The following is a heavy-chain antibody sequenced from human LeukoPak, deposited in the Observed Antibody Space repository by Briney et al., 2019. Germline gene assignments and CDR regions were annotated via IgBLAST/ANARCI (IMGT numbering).Heavy chain of an antibody. D-gene: IGHD3-3*01. CDR3: TSENDALRFLEWLLPTDY. Sequence: PGRSLRLSCTASGFTFGDYAMSWVRQAPGKGLEEVGLIRSKAYGGTTEYAASVKGRFNISRDDSKSIAYLQMNSLKTEDTAVYYCTSENDALRFLEWLLPTDYWGQGTLVTVSS. V-gene: IGHV3-49*04. CDR2: IRSKAYGGTT. J-gene: IGHJ4*02. CDR1: GFTFGDYA.